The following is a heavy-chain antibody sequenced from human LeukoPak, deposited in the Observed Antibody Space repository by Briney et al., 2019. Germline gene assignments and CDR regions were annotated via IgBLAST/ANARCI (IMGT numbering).Heavy chain of an antibody. CDR2: INHSGST. CDR1: GGSFSGYY. CDR3: ARLRGYSYGYHNY. V-gene: IGHV4-34*01. D-gene: IGHD5-18*01. Sequence: SETLSLTCAVYGGSFSGYYWSWIRQPPGKGLEWIGEINHSGSTNYNPSLKSRVTISVDTSKNRFSLKLSSVTAADTAVYYCARLRGYSYGYHNYWGQGTLVTVSS. J-gene: IGHJ4*02.